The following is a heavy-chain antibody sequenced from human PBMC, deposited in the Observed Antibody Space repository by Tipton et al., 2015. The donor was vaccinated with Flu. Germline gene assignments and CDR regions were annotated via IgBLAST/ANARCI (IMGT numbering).Heavy chain of an antibody. V-gene: IGHV4-39*07. Sequence: TLSLTCTVSGGSISSSNYYWGWIRQPPGKGLEWIGSIYYSGSTYYNPSLKSRVTISLDTSKNQFSLKLSSVTAADTAVYYCAREFSGWFDPWGQGTLVTVSS. D-gene: IGHD2/OR15-2a*01. CDR2: IYYSGST. CDR1: GGSISSSNYY. J-gene: IGHJ5*02. CDR3: AREFSGWFDP.